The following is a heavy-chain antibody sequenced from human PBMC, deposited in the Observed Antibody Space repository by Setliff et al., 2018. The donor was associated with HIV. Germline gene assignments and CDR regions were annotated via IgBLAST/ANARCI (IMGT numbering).Heavy chain of an antibody. CDR3: ARHRDGGKGTFDY. CDR1: GGSITGYY. D-gene: IGHD1-26*01. V-gene: IGHV4-59*08. Sequence: PSETLSLTCTVSGGSITGYYWSWIRQPPGKGLEWIGWIYYSGNTRYNPSLKSRVTISLDTSKNRFSLQLTSVTAADTAVYYCARHRDGGKGTFDYWGQGTLVTVSS. CDR2: IYYSGNT. J-gene: IGHJ4*02.